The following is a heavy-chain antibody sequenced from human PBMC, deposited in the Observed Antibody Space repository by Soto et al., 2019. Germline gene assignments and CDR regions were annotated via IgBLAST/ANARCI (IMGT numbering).Heavy chain of an antibody. D-gene: IGHD6-19*01. V-gene: IGHV3-9*01. CDR3: ATSTKTQKTPTMKDIAVAVGY. CDR1: GFTFDDYA. Sequence: EVQLVESGGGLVQPGRSLRLSCAASGFTFDDYAMHWVRQAPGKGLEWVSGISWNSGSIGYADSVKGRFTISRDNAKNSLYLQMNSLRAEDTALYYCATSTKTQKTPTMKDIAVAVGYWGQGTLVTVSS. CDR2: ISWNSGSI. J-gene: IGHJ4*02.